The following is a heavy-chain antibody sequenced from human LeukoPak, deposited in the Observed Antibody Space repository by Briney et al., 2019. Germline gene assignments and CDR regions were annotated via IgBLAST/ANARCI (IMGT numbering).Heavy chain of an antibody. CDR3: ASGPTYDYVRVILY. CDR1: GFTFSTYA. D-gene: IGHD3-16*01. CDR2: INFSGGST. J-gene: IGHJ4*02. Sequence: GGSLRLSCAASGFTFSTYAMNWVRQAPGKGLEWVATINFSGGSTYYADSVKGRFTISRHNSKNMVNLQMDSLRPEDTAVYYCASGPTYDYVRVILYWGQGTLVTVSS. V-gene: IGHV3-23*01.